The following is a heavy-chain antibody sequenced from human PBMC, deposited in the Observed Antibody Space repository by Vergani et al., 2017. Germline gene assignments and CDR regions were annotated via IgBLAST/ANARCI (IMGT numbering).Heavy chain of an antibody. Sequence: QVPLQESGPRLVRPSQTLSLTFTVSGGPINTGVYYWSWIRHPAGKGLEWTGRVYTCGLTNHIPSLKSRVTILVDRSKSQLSLKLTSVTTGDTAVYFCARELSYYYGSGSDDYNPYYYEGMDVWGPGTTVTVSS. CDR3: ARELSYYYGSGSDDYNPYYYEGMDV. CDR1: GGPINTGVYY. CDR2: VYTCGLT. D-gene: IGHD3-10*01. V-gene: IGHV4-61*02. J-gene: IGHJ6*02.